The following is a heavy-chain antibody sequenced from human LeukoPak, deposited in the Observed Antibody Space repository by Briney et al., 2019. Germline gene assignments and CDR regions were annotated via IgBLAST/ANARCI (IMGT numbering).Heavy chain of an antibody. J-gene: IGHJ3*01. D-gene: IGHD6-13*01. Sequence: ASVKVSCKASGYTFTGYYMHWVRQAPGQGLEWMGWINPNSGGTNYAQKFQGWVTMTRDTSISTAYMELSRLRSDDTAVYYCARSSSWSTSHAFDLWGQGTMLTVPS. CDR1: GYTFTGYY. CDR3: ARSSSWSTSHAFDL. CDR2: INPNSGGT. V-gene: IGHV1-2*04.